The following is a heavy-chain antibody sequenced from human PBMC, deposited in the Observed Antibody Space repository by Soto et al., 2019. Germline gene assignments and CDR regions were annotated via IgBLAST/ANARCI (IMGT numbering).Heavy chain of an antibody. V-gene: IGHV1-46*01. CDR3: ARTTSGYGNY. CDR2: INPSGGTT. Sequence: ASVKVSCKASGYTFTSYYMHWVRQAPGQGLEWVGIINPSGGTTSYAQKFQGRVTISVDTSKNQFSLKLSSVTAADTAVYYCARTTSGYGNYWGQGTLVTVSS. J-gene: IGHJ4*02. D-gene: IGHD5-12*01. CDR1: GYTFTSYY.